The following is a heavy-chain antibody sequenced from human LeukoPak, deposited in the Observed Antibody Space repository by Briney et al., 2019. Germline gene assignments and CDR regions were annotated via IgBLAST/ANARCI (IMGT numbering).Heavy chain of an antibody. V-gene: IGHV3-11*01. Sequence: GGSMRLSCEASGFTFSDYYMSWIRQAPGKGLEWVSYISSSGSTIYYADSVKGRFTISRDNTKNSLYLQMNSLRAEDTAVYYCARDSTSNYVYYYYGMDVWGQGTTVTVSS. CDR3: ARDSTSNYVYYYYGMDV. CDR1: GFTFSDYY. J-gene: IGHJ6*02. D-gene: IGHD4-11*01. CDR2: ISSSGSTI.